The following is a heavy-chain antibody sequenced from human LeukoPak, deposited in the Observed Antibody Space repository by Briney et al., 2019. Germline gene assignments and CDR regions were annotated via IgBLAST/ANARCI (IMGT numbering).Heavy chain of an antibody. J-gene: IGHJ4*02. Sequence: SGPVLVKPTETLTLTCTVSGFSLSNARMGVSWIRQPPGKALEWLAHIFSNGEKSYSTSLKSSLTISKDTSKSQVVLTMTNMDPVDTATYYCARIYGNWNDATLDYWGQGTLVTVSS. V-gene: IGHV2-26*01. D-gene: IGHD1-20*01. CDR2: IFSNGEK. CDR1: GFSLSNARMG. CDR3: ARIYGNWNDATLDY.